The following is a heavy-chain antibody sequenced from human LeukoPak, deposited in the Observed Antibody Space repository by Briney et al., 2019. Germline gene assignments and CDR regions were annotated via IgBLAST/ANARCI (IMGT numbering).Heavy chain of an antibody. CDR2: VHFSGST. V-gene: IGHV4-4*07. CDR3: ARDDSSRDDSGGYHY. D-gene: IGHD3-22*01. Sequence: SETLSLTCAVFNASVTSHHWAWIRQPAGRGLEWVGRVHFSGSTNYNPFLRSRVALSLDKTKNELSLTLKPVSAADTAVYYCARDDSSRDDSGGYHYWGRGVLVSVSS. CDR1: NASVTSHH. J-gene: IGHJ4*02.